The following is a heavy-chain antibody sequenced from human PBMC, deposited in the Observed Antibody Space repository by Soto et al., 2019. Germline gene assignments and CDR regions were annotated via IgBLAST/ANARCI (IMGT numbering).Heavy chain of an antibody. CDR1: GFTFSDYY. Sequence: PGGSLRLSCAASGFTFSDYYMSWIRQAPGKGLEWVSYISSSGSTIYYADSVKGRFTISRDNAKNSLYLQMNSLRAEDTAVYYCARDPHVHYDFLSGYLNGDAFDIWGQGTMVTVSS. V-gene: IGHV3-11*01. D-gene: IGHD3-3*01. J-gene: IGHJ3*02. CDR2: ISSSGSTI. CDR3: ARDPHVHYDFLSGYLNGDAFDI.